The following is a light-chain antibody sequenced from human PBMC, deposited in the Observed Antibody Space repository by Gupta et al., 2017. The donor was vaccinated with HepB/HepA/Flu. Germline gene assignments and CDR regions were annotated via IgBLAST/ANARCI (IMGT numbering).Light chain of an antibody. CDR3: SSFTRSTSTLVL. J-gene: IGLJ2*01. Sequence: QSALIQPASVSGSPGQSITISGTGTSRDVGGYNSVSWYQQYPGKAPKLLIYDVTARPSGISTRFSASKSGNTASLTISGLQTEDEADYFCSSFTRSTSTLVLVGGGTKVTVL. CDR2: DVT. V-gene: IGLV2-14*03. CDR1: SRDVGGYNS.